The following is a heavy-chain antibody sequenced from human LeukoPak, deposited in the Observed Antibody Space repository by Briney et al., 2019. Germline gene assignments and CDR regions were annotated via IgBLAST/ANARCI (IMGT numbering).Heavy chain of an antibody. D-gene: IGHD4-11*01. J-gene: IGHJ3*02. CDR1: GFTFSNYD. CDR3: ARVNLYRSDSDYNDAFDI. CDR2: IGVGGDT. Sequence: GGSLRLSCAASGFTFSNYDMHWVRQATGKALEYVSAIGVGGDTYYSGSVKGRFTISRENAENSLYLQMNNLRVEDKAVYYCARVNLYRSDSDYNDAFDIWGQGTMVTVSS. V-gene: IGHV3-13*04.